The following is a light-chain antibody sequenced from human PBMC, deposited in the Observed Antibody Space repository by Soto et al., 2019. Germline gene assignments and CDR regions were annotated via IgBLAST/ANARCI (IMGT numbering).Light chain of an antibody. V-gene: IGLV1-51*02. Sequence: QSVLTQPPSVSAAPGQKVAISCSGNSSNIGNNYVSWYQHVPGTAPQLLIFENNERPSGIPDRFSGSKSGTSATLGITGLQTWDEADYYCGTWDSSLSAGRVFGGGTKLTVL. CDR2: ENN. CDR3: GTWDSSLSAGRV. J-gene: IGLJ3*02. CDR1: SSNIGNNY.